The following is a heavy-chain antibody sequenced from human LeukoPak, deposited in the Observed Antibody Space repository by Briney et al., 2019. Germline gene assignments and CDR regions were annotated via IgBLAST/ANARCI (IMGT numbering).Heavy chain of an antibody. CDR2: ISSSSSTI. Sequence: ETLSLTCTVSGGSISSYYWSWVRQAPGKGLEWVSYISSSSSTIYYADSVKGRFTISRDNAKNSLYLQMNSLRAEDTAVYYCARDLVATFGFSYWGQGTLVTVSS. J-gene: IGHJ4*02. CDR1: GGSISSYY. D-gene: IGHD3-16*01. V-gene: IGHV3-48*01. CDR3: ARDLVATFGFSY.